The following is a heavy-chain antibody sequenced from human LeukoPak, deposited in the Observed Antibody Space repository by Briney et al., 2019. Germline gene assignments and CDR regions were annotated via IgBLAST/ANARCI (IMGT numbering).Heavy chain of an antibody. D-gene: IGHD3-10*01. V-gene: IGHV1-2*06. J-gene: IGHJ6*02. CDR1: GYTFTGYY. CDR2: INPNSGGT. CDR3: ARPQPRGDYYGMDV. Sequence: ASVKVSCKASGYTFTGYYMHWVRQAPGQGLEWMGRINPNSGGTNYAQKFQGRVTMTRDTSISTAYMELSRLRSDDTAVYYCARPQPRGDYYGMDVWGQGTTVTVSS.